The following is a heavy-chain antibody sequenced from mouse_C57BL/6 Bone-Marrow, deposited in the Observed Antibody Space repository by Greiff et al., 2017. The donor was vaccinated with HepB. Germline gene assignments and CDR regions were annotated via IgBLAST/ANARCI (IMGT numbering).Heavy chain of an antibody. CDR2: IYPGSGST. CDR3: ASDRYYGSSLYYFDY. V-gene: IGHV1-55*01. CDR1: GYTFTSYW. Sequence: VQLQQSGAELVKPGASVKMSCKASGYTFTSYWITWVKQRPGQGLEWIGDIYPGSGSTNYNEKFKSKATLTVDTSSSTAYMQLSSLTSEDSAVYYCASDRYYGSSLYYFDYWGQGTTLTVSS. J-gene: IGHJ2*01. D-gene: IGHD1-1*01.